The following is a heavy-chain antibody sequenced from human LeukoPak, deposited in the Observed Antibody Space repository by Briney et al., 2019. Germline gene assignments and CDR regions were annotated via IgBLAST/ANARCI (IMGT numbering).Heavy chain of an antibody. CDR2: ISPNSGGT. V-gene: IGHV1-2*02. D-gene: IGHD6-13*01. CDR1: GYTFTDYF. J-gene: IGHJ4*02. Sequence: GASVKVSCKASGYTFTDYFLHSVRQAPGQGLEWMGWISPNSGGTNYAQKFQGRVTMTRDTSISTVYMEVSSLRFDDTAVYYCALIPGGSWAFDFWGQGTLVSVSS. CDR3: ALIPGGSWAFDF.